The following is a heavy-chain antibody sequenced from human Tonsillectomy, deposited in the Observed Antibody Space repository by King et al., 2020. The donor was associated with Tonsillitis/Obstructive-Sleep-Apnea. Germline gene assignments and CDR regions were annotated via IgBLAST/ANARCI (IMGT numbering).Heavy chain of an antibody. CDR1: GFTFSSYA. CDR2: ISGRGGST. J-gene: IGHJ6*02. V-gene: IGHV3-23*04. Sequence: VQLVESGGGLVQPGGSLRLSCAASGFTFSSYAMNWVRQAPGKGLEWVSAISGRGGSTYYADSVKGRFTISRERSKNTLYLKMNSLRAEDTAVYYCASDRHSSNCYRREGIYYYGMDVWGQGTTVTVSS. D-gene: IGHD6-13*01. CDR3: ASDRHSSNCYRREGIYYYGMDV.